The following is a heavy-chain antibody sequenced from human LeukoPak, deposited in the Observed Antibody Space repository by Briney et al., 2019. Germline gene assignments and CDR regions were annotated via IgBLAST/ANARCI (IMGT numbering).Heavy chain of an antibody. V-gene: IGHV1-8*03. J-gene: IGHJ4*02. Sequence: ASVKVSCKASGYTFTSYDINWVRQATGQGLEWMGWMNPNSGNTGYAQKFQGRVTITRNTSISTAYMELSSLRSEDTAVYYCARRHTYYDFWSGYYEVFDYWGQGTLVTVSS. CDR2: MNPNSGNT. D-gene: IGHD3-3*01. CDR3: ARRHTYYDFWSGYYEVFDY. CDR1: GYTFTSYD.